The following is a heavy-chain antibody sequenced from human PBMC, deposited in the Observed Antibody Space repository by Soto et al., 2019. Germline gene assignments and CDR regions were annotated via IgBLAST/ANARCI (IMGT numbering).Heavy chain of an antibody. J-gene: IGHJ6*02. CDR1: GDTFSSFT. D-gene: IGHD3-16*01. CDR3: ATSSPYILLRGNMNYYAMDV. CDR2: IIPDFGTT. V-gene: IGHV1-69*01. Sequence: QVQLVQSGAEVKKPGSSVKVSCPASGDTFSSFTISWLRQAPGHGLEWMGGIIPDFGTTDYEQRFQGRVTITADGSTSTAYMELSSLRSADTAVYYCATSSPYILLRGNMNYYAMDVWGQGTTVTVSS.